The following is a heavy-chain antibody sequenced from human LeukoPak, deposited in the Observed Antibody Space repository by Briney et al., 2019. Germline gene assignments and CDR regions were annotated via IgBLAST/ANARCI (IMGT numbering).Heavy chain of an antibody. CDR1: GGTSSSYA. CDR2: IIPIFGTA. D-gene: IGHD5-24*01. CDR3: ARENQMATIPYFDY. Sequence: ASVKVSCKASGGTSSSYAISWVRQAPGQGLEWMGGIIPIFGTANYAQKFQGRVTITADESTSTAYMELSSLRSEDTAVYYCARENQMATIPYFDYWGQGTLVTVSS. V-gene: IGHV1-69*13. J-gene: IGHJ4*02.